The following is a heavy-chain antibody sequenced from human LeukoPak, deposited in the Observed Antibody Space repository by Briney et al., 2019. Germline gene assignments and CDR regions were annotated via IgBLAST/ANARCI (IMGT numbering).Heavy chain of an antibody. CDR1: GFTFRSYS. V-gene: IGHV3-21*01. J-gene: IGHJ3*02. D-gene: IGHD3-22*01. Sequence: GGSLRLSCAASGFTFRSYSMNWVRQAPGKGLEWVSSISSSSSYIYYADSVKGRFTISRDNAKNSLYLQMNSLRAEDTAVYYCARDASVRPYYYDSSGYYGTSGAFDIWGQGTMVTVSS. CDR3: ARDASVRPYYYDSSGYYGTSGAFDI. CDR2: ISSSSSYI.